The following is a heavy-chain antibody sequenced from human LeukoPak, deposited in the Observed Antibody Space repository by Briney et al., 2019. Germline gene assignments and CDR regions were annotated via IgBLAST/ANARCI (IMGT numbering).Heavy chain of an antibody. CDR1: GFTFSSYA. D-gene: IGHD6-19*01. J-gene: IGHJ6*03. CDR2: ISGSGGST. Sequence: GGSLRLSCAASGFTFSSYAMSWVRQAPGKGLEWVSAISGSGGSTYYADSVKGRFTISRDNAKNSLYLQMNSLRAEDTAVYYCARVDRIAVAVGYYYYMDVWGKGTTVTVSS. CDR3: ARVDRIAVAVGYYYYMDV. V-gene: IGHV3-23*01.